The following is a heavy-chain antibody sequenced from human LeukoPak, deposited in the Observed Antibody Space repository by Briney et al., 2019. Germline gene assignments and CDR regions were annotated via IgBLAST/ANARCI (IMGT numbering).Heavy chain of an antibody. Sequence: GGSPRLSCAASGFTFSSYAMSWVRQAPGKGLEWVSAISGSGGSTYYADSVKGRFTISRDNSKNTLYLQMNSLRAEDTAVYYCAKGIDQWELPLDYWGQGTLVTVSS. J-gene: IGHJ4*02. CDR1: GFTFSSYA. CDR3: AKGIDQWELPLDY. D-gene: IGHD1-26*01. V-gene: IGHV3-23*01. CDR2: ISGSGGST.